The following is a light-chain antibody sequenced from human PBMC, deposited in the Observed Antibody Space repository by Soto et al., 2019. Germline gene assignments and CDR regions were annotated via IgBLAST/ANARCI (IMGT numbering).Light chain of an antibody. CDR2: EVS. J-gene: IGLJ2*01. CDR3: SSYTRSSTLV. Sequence: QSALTQPASVSGSPGQSIAISCTGTSSDVGGYNYVSWYQQHPGKAPKLMIHEVSNRPSGVSNRFSGSKSGNTASLTISGLQAEDADDYYCSSYTRSSTLVFGGGTQLTVL. V-gene: IGLV2-14*01. CDR1: SSDVGGYNY.